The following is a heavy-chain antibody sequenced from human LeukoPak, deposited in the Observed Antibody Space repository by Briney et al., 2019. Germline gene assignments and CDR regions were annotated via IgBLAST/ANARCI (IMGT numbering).Heavy chain of an antibody. D-gene: IGHD1-26*01. Sequence: NPGGSLRLSCAASGFTFSSYSMNWVRQAPGKGLEWVSSISSSSSYIYYADSVKGRFTISRDNAKNSLYLQMNSLRAEDTAVYYCARGANSGSYDDYFDYWGQGTLVTVSS. CDR2: ISSSSSYI. CDR3: ARGANSGSYDDYFDY. J-gene: IGHJ4*02. V-gene: IGHV3-21*01. CDR1: GFTFSSYS.